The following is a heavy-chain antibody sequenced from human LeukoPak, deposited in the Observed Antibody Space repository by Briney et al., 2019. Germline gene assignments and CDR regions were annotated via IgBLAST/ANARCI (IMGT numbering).Heavy chain of an antibody. V-gene: IGHV1-18*01. CDR2: ISGYNGNT. Sequence: ASVKVSCKASGYTFTSYGISWVRQAPGQGLEWMGWISGYNGNTNYAPKLQGRVTMTRDTSTSTVYMELSSLRSEDTAVYYCARGDGSGSHYDYWGQGTLVTVSS. D-gene: IGHD3-10*01. J-gene: IGHJ4*02. CDR3: ARGDGSGSHYDY. CDR1: GYTFTSYG.